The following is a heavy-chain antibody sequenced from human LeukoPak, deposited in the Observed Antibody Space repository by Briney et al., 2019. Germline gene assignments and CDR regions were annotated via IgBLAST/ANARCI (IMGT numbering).Heavy chain of an antibody. CDR2: IWYDGSNK. J-gene: IGHJ5*02. CDR3: AREGIAVAGTAGWFDP. V-gene: IGHV3-33*01. D-gene: IGHD6-19*01. Sequence: PGGSLRLSGAASGFTFSSYGMHWVRQAPGKGLEWVAVIWYDGSNKYYADSVKGRFTISRDNSKNTLYLQMNSLRAEDTAVYYCAREGIAVAGTAGWFDPWGQGTLVTVSS. CDR1: GFTFSSYG.